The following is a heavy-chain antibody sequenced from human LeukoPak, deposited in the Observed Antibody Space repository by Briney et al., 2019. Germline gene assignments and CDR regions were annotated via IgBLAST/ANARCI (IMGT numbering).Heavy chain of an antibody. CDR2: ISTSSSYI. CDR1: GFTFSTYS. CDR3: ARASSPMIVGGYYFDY. Sequence: GGSLRLSCAASGFTFSTYSMNWVRQAPGKGLEWVSSISTSSSYIYYADSVKGRFTISRDNAKNSLYLQMNSLRVEDTAVYYCARASSPMIVGGYYFDYWGQGTLVTVSS. V-gene: IGHV3-21*04. J-gene: IGHJ4*02. D-gene: IGHD3-22*01.